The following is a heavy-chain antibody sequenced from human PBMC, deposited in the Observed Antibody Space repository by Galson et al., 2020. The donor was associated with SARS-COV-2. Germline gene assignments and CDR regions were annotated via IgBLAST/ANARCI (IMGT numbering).Heavy chain of an antibody. D-gene: IGHD2-2*02. CDR1: GFTFSDYY. CDR3: ARDRMGRGYCGSTSCYKGGDAFDI. CDR2: ISSSSSYP. Sequence: KIGEPLTISCEASGFTFSDYYMSWIRQAPAKGLEWVSYISSSSSYPTYAAPVKGHFTIPRNNAKNSLYPEMNSLRAEDTAVYYWARDRMGRGYCGSTSCYKGGDAFDIWGQGTMVTVSA. J-gene: IGHJ3*02. V-gene: IGHV3-11*05.